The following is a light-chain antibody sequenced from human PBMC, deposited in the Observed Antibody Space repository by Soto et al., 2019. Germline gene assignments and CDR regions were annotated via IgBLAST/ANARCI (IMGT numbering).Light chain of an antibody. V-gene: IGKV3D-20*02. CDR3: QQRSKWPLSVT. J-gene: IGKJ5*01. Sequence: EIAMTQSPATLSVSPGERATLSCRASQSVSSSYLAWYQQKPGQAPRLLIYDTSARATGVPARFSGSRSGTDFTLTISNLEPEDFALYYCQQRSKWPLSVTFGQGTRLEIK. CDR1: QSVSSSY. CDR2: DTS.